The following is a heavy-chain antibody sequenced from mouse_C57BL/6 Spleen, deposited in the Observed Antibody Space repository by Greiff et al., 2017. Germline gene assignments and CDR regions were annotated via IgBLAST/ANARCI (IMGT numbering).Heavy chain of an antibody. CDR1: GFTFTDYY. CDR3: ARWGLRRDAMDY. V-gene: IGHV7-3*01. CDR2: IRNKANGYTT. Sequence: EVKVVESGGGLVQPGGSLSLSCAASGFTFTDYYMSWVRQPPGKALEWLGFIRNKANGYTTEYSASVKGRFTISRANSQSILYLQMNALRAEDSATYFGARWGLRRDAMDYWGQGTSVTVSS. D-gene: IGHD2-4*01. J-gene: IGHJ4*01.